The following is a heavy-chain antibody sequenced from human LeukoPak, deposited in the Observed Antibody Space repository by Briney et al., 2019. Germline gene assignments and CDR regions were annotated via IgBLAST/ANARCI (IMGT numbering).Heavy chain of an antibody. Sequence: GGSLTLSCAASGFTFSSCSMNWVRQAPGQGLEWGSYINSSGSYIFYGDSVRRRLTISRDNAKNSLSLQVQSLRAADTSVCYCARARYFYVSAYYGGQGNLGTVSS. V-gene: IGHV3-21*01. CDR3: ARARYFYVSAYY. CDR2: INSSGSYI. CDR1: GFTFSSCS. D-gene: IGHD3-10*01. J-gene: IGHJ4*02.